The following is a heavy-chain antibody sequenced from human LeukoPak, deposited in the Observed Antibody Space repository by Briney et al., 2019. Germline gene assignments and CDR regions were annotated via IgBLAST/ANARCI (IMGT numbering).Heavy chain of an antibody. Sequence: GGSLRLSCAASGFTFSSYSMNWVRQAPGKGLEWVSSISSSSSYIYYADSVKGRFTISRDNAKNSLYLQMNSLRAEDTAVYYCARDRFGDLNYFDYWGQGTLVTVSS. CDR2: ISSSSSYI. J-gene: IGHJ4*02. CDR3: ARDRFGDLNYFDY. V-gene: IGHV3-21*01. CDR1: GFTFSSYS. D-gene: IGHD3-3*01.